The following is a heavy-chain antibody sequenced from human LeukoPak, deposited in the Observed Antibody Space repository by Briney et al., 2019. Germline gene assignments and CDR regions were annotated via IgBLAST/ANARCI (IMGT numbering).Heavy chain of an antibody. J-gene: IGHJ3*02. V-gene: IGHV3-23*01. D-gene: IGHD6-19*01. CDR1: GFTLSSFV. CDR3: AKDIKVGDISGWIDAFDI. Sequence: GGSLRPSCAASGFTLSSFVLSCGRQGPRKGVVRGLNIRGTDGSTFYADSVRGRFTISRDMSKNTLSLQMNSLRAEDTALYYCAKDIKVGDISGWIDAFDIWGQGTMVTVSS. CDR2: IRGTDGST.